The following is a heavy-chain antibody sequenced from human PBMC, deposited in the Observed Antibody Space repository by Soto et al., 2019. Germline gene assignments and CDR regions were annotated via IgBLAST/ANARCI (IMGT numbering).Heavy chain of an antibody. D-gene: IGHD3-10*01. Sequence: SETLSLTCTVSGGSISSGDYYWSWIRQPPGKGLEWIGYIYYSGSTYYNPSLKSRVTISVDTSKNQFSLKLSSVTAADTAVYYCAREVGSGSYYSPWFDPWGQGTLVTVSS. CDR2: IYYSGST. J-gene: IGHJ5*02. CDR3: AREVGSGSYYSPWFDP. CDR1: GGSISSGDYY. V-gene: IGHV4-30-4*01.